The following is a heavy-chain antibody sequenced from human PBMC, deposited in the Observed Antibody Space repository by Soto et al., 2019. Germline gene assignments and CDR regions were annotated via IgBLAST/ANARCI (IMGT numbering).Heavy chain of an antibody. D-gene: IGHD5-18*01. CDR1: GGSISSGDYY. V-gene: IGHV4-30-4*01. Sequence: QVQLQESGPGLVKPSQTLSLTCTVSGGSISSGDYYWSWIRQPPGKGLEWIGYIYYSGSTYYNPSLKSRVTISVDTSKNQFSLKLSSVTAADTAVYYCARDRVQLWVPGYYYGMDVWGQGTTVTVSS. CDR3: ARDRVQLWVPGYYYGMDV. CDR2: IYYSGST. J-gene: IGHJ6*02.